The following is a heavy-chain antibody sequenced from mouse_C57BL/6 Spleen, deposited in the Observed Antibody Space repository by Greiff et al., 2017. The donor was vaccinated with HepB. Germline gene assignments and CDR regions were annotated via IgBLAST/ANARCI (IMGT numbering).Heavy chain of an antibody. CDR1: GYTFTDYE. Sequence: VQLQESGAELVRPGASVTLSCKASGYTFTDYEMHWVKQTPVHGLEWIGAIDPETGGTAYNQKFKGKAILTADKSSSTAYMELRSLTSEDSAVYYCTRSHFAYWCQGTLVTVSA. V-gene: IGHV1-15*01. CDR2: IDPETGGT. CDR3: TRSHFAY. J-gene: IGHJ3*01.